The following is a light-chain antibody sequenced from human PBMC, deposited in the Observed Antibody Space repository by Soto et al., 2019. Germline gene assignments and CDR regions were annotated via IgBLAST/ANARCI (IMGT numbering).Light chain of an antibody. Sequence: QSALTQPASVSGSPGQSIAISCTGTSSEVGGYNYVSWYQQHPGKAPKLLIYDVSNRPSGVSNRFSGSKSGNTASLTISGLKTEDEADYYCSSYTSSSTQYVFGTATKLTVL. V-gene: IGLV2-14*01. CDR3: SSYTSSSTQYV. CDR1: SSEVGGYNY. CDR2: DVS. J-gene: IGLJ1*01.